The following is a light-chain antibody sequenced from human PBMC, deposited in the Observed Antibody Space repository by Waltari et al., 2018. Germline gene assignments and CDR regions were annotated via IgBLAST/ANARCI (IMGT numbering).Light chain of an antibody. Sequence: SYEVTQAPSVSVSPGQIAKITCSGDKLGDKYVSWYQQKPGQSPVVVIYKETKRPSGIPERFSGSHSGNIATLTISGTQALDEADYYLLAWDSGTPLDAFGTGTKVTVL. CDR3: LAWDSGTPLDA. CDR2: KET. V-gene: IGLV3-1*01. CDR1: KLGDKY. J-gene: IGLJ1*01.